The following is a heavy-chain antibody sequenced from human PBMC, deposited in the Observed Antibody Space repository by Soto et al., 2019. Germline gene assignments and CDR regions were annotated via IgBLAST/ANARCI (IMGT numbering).Heavy chain of an antibody. CDR3: ASLNWEVPATGP. CDR2: IKDDGTKT. Sequence: GVSLTLSFSASVFPDSAYYMNWVRQAPGKGLEWVANIKDDGTKTFYADSVRGRFTISRDNAKNSLYLQMNSLRAEDTAVYYCASLNWEVPATGPWGRGTLVTVSS. J-gene: IGHJ4*02. D-gene: IGHD2-2*01. V-gene: IGHV3-7*03. CDR1: VFPDSAYY.